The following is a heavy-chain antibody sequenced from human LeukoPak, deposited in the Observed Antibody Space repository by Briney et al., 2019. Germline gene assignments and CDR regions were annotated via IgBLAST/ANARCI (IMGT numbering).Heavy chain of an antibody. D-gene: IGHD5-18*01. Sequence: KPSETLSLTCAVYGGSFSGYYWSWIRQPPGKGLEWIWEINHSGSTNYTPSPKSRVTISVDTSKNPFSLKPSSLTAADTPVYYCLRVRPPSRIQDQRPGGYFYMDGWGKGTNVTVSS. V-gene: IGHV4-34*01. CDR2: INHSGST. J-gene: IGHJ6*03. CDR3: LRVRPPSRIQDQRPGGYFYMDG. CDR1: GGSFSGYY.